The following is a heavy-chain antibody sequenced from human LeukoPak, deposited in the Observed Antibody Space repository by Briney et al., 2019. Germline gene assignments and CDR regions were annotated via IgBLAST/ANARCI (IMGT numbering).Heavy chain of an antibody. CDR1: GYSISSGYY. D-gene: IGHD3-22*01. CDR3: AREDDSSGYYFDY. J-gene: IGHJ4*02. V-gene: IGHV4-38-2*02. CDR2: IYHSGST. Sequence: SETLSLTCTVSGYSISSGYYWGWIRQPPGKGLEWIGSIYHSGSTYYNPSLKSRVTISVDTSKNQFSLKLSSVTAADTAVYYCAREDDSSGYYFDYWGQGTLATVSS.